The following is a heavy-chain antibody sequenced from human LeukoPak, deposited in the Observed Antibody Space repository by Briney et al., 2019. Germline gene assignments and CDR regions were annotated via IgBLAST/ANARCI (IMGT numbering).Heavy chain of an antibody. D-gene: IGHD6-13*01. Sequence: SETLSLTCTVSGASVTDYWSWIRQSPGKGLEWISYIHHSGNSDYNPSLRSRVTTSLDTSKNQFSLNLISVTAADTAVYYCAKVCVPAAGTSVPYGMDVWGQGTTVTVSS. CDR3: AKVCVPAAGTSVPYGMDV. J-gene: IGHJ6*02. V-gene: IGHV4-59*02. CDR1: GASVTDY. CDR2: IHHSGNS.